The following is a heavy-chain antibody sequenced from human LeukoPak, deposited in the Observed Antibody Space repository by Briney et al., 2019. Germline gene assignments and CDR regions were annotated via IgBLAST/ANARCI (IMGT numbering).Heavy chain of an antibody. CDR2: ISAYNGNT. J-gene: IGHJ6*04. D-gene: IGHD2-21*01. V-gene: IGHV1-18*04. CDR3: ARDNPPRYWFGMDV. Sequence: ASVKVSFKASGYTFTSYGISWVRQAPGQGREGMGWISAYNGNTNYTQKLQGSVTITTDTSTSTAYMELRSLRSDDTAVYYCARDNPPRYWFGMDVWGKGTTVTVSS. CDR1: GYTFTSYG.